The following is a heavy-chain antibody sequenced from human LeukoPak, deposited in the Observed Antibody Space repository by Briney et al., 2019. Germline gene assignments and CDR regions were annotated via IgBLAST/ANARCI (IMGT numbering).Heavy chain of an antibody. D-gene: IGHD1-26*01. V-gene: IGHV3-23*01. CDR2: IRDSGSST. Sequence: AGGSLRLSCAASGFTFSSYAMSWVRQAPGKGLEWVSAIRDSGSSTHYADSVKSRFTTSRDNSKNTLFLQMNSLRAEDTATYYCAKYGPQDSGSSHFDYWGQGALVTVSS. J-gene: IGHJ4*02. CDR1: GFTFSSYA. CDR3: AKYGPQDSGSSHFDY.